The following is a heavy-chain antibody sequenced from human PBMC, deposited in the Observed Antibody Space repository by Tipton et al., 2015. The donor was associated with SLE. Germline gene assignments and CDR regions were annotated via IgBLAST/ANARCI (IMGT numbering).Heavy chain of an antibody. D-gene: IGHD3-22*01. J-gene: IGHJ4*02. CDR2: ISSSSSTI. V-gene: IGHV3-48*01. CDR3: ARGVYYDSSGYADY. Sequence: SLRLSCAASGFTFSSYSMNWVRQAPGKGLEWVSYISSSSSTIYYADSVKDRFTISRDNAKNSLYLQMNSLRAEDTAVYYCARGVYYDSSGYADYWGQGTLVTVSS. CDR1: GFTFSSYS.